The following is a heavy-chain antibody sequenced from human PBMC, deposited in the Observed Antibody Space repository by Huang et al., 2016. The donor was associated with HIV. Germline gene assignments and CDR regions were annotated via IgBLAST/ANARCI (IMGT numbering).Heavy chain of an antibody. J-gene: IGHJ3*02. V-gene: IGHV4-39*01. D-gene: IGHD3-22*01. CDR3: ARHFSYYDSSGYTPWDAFDI. Sequence: QLQLQGSGPGLVKPSETLSLTCTVSGGSITSSSYYWGWIRQPPGKGLEWVGSIYYSGSTDDNPALKSRVTVSVDTSKNQFSLKLSSVTAADTAVYYCARHFSYYDSSGYTPWDAFDIWGQGTMVTVSS. CDR1: GGSITSSSYY. CDR2: IYYSGST.